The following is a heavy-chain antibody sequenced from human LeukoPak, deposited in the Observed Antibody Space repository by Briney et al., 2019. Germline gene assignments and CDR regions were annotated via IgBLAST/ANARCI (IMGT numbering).Heavy chain of an antibody. J-gene: IGHJ4*02. V-gene: IGHV4-31*03. Sequence: PSETLSLTCTVSGGSISRGGYYWSWIRQHPGKGLEWIGYIYYSGSTYYSPSLKSRVSISVDTSKNQFSLMLTSVTAADTAVYYCAGVNSRVGFLFDHWGLGTLVTVSS. CDR3: AGVNSRVGFLFDH. D-gene: IGHD1-26*01. CDR1: GGSISRGGYY. CDR2: IYYSGST.